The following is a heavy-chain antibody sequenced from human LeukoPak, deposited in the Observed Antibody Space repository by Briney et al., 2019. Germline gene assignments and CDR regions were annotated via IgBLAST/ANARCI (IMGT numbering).Heavy chain of an antibody. CDR2: IYTSGST. V-gene: IGHV4-59*10. Sequence: SETLSLTCAVYGGSFSGYYWSWIRQPAGKGLEWIGRIYTSGSTNYNPSLKSRVTISVDTSKNQFSLKLSSVTAADTAVYYCARTKLRYFDWLPEYYMDVWGKGTTVTISS. D-gene: IGHD3-9*01. CDR3: ARTKLRYFDWLPEYYMDV. CDR1: GGSFSGYY. J-gene: IGHJ6*03.